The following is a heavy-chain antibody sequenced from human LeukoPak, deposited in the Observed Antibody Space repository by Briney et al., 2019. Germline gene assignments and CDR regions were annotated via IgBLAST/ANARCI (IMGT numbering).Heavy chain of an antibody. Sequence: GGSLRLSCAASGFTFDVYGMSWLRQAPGKGLEWVSCINWNGGSTGYADSVKGRFTISRDNAKNSLYLQMNSLRAEDTALYYCARKGWELPVLDFDYWGQGTLVTVSS. D-gene: IGHD1-26*01. J-gene: IGHJ4*02. CDR2: INWNGGST. CDR3: ARKGWELPVLDFDY. V-gene: IGHV3-20*04. CDR1: GFTFDVYG.